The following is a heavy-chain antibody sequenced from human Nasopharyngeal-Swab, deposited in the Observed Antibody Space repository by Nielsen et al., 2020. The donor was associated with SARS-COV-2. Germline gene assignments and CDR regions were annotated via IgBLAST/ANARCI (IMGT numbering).Heavy chain of an antibody. CDR3: ARDLARGCSGGSCYANYYYGMDV. CDR2: INTNTGNP. D-gene: IGHD2-15*01. V-gene: IGHV7-4-1*02. J-gene: IGHJ6*02. CDR1: GYTFTSYA. Sequence: SVKVSCKASGYTFTSYAMNWVRQAPGQGLEWMGWINTNTGNPTYAQGFTGRFVFSLDTSVSTAYLQISSLKAEDTAVYYCARDLARGCSGGSCYANYYYGMDVWGQGTTVTVSS.